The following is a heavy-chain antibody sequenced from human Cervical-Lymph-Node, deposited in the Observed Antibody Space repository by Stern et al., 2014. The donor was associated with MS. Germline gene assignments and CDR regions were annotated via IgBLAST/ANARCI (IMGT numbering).Heavy chain of an antibody. CDR2: IYLDDDK. V-gene: IGHV2-5*02. J-gene: IGHJ4*02. CDR3: APGVYDHFAY. Sequence: QVTLKESGPTLVRPTQTLTLTCSFSGLSLSTSGVGVGWIRQPPGKALEWLAVIYLDDDKRYSPSLKSRLSITKDTSRNQVVLTMTSMDPVDTATYYCAPGVYDHFAYWGQGTLVTVSS. D-gene: IGHD2/OR15-2a*01. CDR1: GLSLSTSGVG.